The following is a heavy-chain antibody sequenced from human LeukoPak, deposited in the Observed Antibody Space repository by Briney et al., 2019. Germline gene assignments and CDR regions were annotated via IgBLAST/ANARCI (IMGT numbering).Heavy chain of an antibody. J-gene: IGHJ3*02. D-gene: IGHD3-10*01. V-gene: IGHV3-7*01. CDR1: GFSFNTYW. CDR3: ARFKLWFGDLRHAFDI. CDR2: IKQDGSER. Sequence: LAGGSLRLSCAVSGFSFNTYWMTWVRQAPGKGLEWVANIKQDGSERYYVDSVKGRFTISRDNAKNSLYLQMNSLRAEDTAVYYCARFKLWFGDLRHAFDIWGQGTMVTVSS.